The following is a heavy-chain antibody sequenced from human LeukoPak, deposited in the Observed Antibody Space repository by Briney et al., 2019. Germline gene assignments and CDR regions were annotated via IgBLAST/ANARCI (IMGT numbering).Heavy chain of an antibody. CDR2: ITNSGSTI. J-gene: IGHJ3*01. D-gene: IGHD3-10*01. Sequence: GGSLRLSCAASGFTFSSYSMNWVRQAPGKGLEWVSYITNSGSTIYYSDSFMGRFTISRDNAKSSLYLQMNRLRADDTAVYYCVSLKVSTVRDSFDLWGRGTMVTVSS. V-gene: IGHV3-48*04. CDR3: VSLKVSTVRDSFDL. CDR1: GFTFSSYS.